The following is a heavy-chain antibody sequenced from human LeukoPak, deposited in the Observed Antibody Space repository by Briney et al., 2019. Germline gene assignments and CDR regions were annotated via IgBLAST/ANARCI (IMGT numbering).Heavy chain of an antibody. Sequence: ASVKVSCKASGYIFTDYYMHWVRQAPGQGLEWMRWINPNSGGTNYAQKFQGRVTMTRDTSISTAYMELSRLRSDDTAVYYCARNRGYGSGSHTDSWGQGTLVTVSS. J-gene: IGHJ4*02. CDR2: INPNSGGT. D-gene: IGHD3-10*01. CDR3: ARNRGYGSGSHTDS. V-gene: IGHV1-2*02. CDR1: GYIFTDYY.